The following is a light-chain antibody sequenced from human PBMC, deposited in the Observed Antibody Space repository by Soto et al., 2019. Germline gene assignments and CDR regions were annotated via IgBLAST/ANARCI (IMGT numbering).Light chain of an antibody. V-gene: IGKV1D-13*01. CDR1: QGIAGA. J-gene: IGKJ4*01. CDR2: DAS. CDR3: QQFSDYPLT. Sequence: AIPLTQSPSSLSASVGDRVTITCRASQGIAGALAWYQQKPGKAPNLLIYDASTLESGVPSRFSGSGSGTDVTLTISSLQPEDFAAYYCQQFSDYPLTFGGGTNVDVK.